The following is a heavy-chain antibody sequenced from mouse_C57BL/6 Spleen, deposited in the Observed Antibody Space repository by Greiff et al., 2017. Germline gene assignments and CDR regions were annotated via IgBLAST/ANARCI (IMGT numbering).Heavy chain of an antibody. Sequence: QVQLQQSGAELMKPGASVKLSCKATGYTFTGYWIEWVKQRPGHGLEWIGEILPGSGSTNYNEKFKGKATFTADTSSNTAYMQRSSLTTEDSAIYYCAKGGGYDYDAYYAMDYWGQGTSVTVSS. CDR2: ILPGSGST. CDR1: GYTFTGYW. J-gene: IGHJ4*01. CDR3: AKGGGYDYDAYYAMDY. D-gene: IGHD2-4*01. V-gene: IGHV1-9*01.